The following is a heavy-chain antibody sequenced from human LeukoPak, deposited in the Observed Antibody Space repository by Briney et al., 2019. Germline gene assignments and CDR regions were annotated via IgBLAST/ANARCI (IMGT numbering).Heavy chain of an antibody. CDR1: GFTFSSYA. CDR2: IRGSGGST. J-gene: IGHJ4*02. CDR3: ARHRGYSYGPPRDLDY. Sequence: HPGGSLRLSCAASGFTFSSYAMSWVRQAPAKGLEWVSTIRGSGGSTYYADSVKGRFTISRDNSKDTLYLQMNSLRAEDTAVYYCARHRGYSYGPPRDLDYWGQGTLVTVSS. V-gene: IGHV3-23*01. D-gene: IGHD5-18*01.